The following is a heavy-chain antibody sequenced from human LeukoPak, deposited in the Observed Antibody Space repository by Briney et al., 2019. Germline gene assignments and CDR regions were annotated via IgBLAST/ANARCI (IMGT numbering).Heavy chain of an antibody. J-gene: IGHJ4*02. V-gene: IGHV3-23*01. D-gene: IGHD4-17*01. CDR1: GFTFSSFA. Sequence: GGSLRVSCAASGFTFSSFAMNWVRQAPGKGLEWVSAISGSGGSTYYADAVNGRFTISRDNSMNTLYPQMNSLRAEDTAVYYCAKDLTVFNSDYWGQGTLVTVS. CDR3: AKDLTVFNSDY. CDR2: ISGSGGST.